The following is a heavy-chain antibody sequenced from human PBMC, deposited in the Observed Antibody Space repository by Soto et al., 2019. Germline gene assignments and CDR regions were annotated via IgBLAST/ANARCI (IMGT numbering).Heavy chain of an antibody. CDR1: GGSISSYY. V-gene: IGHV4-59*08. CDR3: ARHLTYYDFWSGSTLDWFDP. Sequence: SETLSLTCTVSGGSISSYYWSWIRQPPGKGLEWIGYIYYSGSTNYNPSLKSRVTISVDTSKNQFSLKLSSVTAADTAVYYCARHLTYYDFWSGSTLDWFDPWGQGTLVTVSS. CDR2: IYYSGST. J-gene: IGHJ5*02. D-gene: IGHD3-3*01.